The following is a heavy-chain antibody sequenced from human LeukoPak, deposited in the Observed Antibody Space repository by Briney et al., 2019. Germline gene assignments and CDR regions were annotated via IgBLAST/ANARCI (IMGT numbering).Heavy chain of an antibody. V-gene: IGHV3-7*01. Sequence: GGSLRLSCAASGFSFSSYWMSWVRQVPGKGLEWVATIRQDESEKYHVDSVKGRFTISRDNPKNTLYLQMNSLRAEDTAVYYCARDRELRTRSVEWYFDLWGRGTLVTVSS. D-gene: IGHD1-26*01. CDR1: GFSFSSYW. CDR2: IRQDESEK. CDR3: ARDRELRTRSVEWYFDL. J-gene: IGHJ2*01.